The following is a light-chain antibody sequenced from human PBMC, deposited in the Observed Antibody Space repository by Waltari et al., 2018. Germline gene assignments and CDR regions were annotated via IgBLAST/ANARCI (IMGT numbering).Light chain of an antibody. J-gene: IGLJ2*01. CDR2: DNN. V-gene: IGLV1-51*01. CDR1: GSNIGNTY. CDR3: GTWDTSLSKV. Sequence: QSVLTQPPSVSAAPGQKVTIPCSGTGSNIGNTYFSWYQQFPGTAPKLLSVDNNKRPSGIPGRFSGSKAGTSATLVITGLQTGDEADYYCGTWDTSLSKVFGGGTKLTVL.